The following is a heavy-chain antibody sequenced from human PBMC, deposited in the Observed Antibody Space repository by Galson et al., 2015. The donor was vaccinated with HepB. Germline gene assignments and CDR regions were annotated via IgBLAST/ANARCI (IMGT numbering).Heavy chain of an antibody. CDR1: GGTFSSYT. V-gene: IGHV1-69*02. J-gene: IGHJ4*02. Sequence: SVKVSCKASGGTFSSYTISWVRQAPGQGLEWMGRIIPILGIANYAQKFQGRVTITADKSTSTAYMELSSLRSEDTAVYYCARGSLTTVTTNEEFDYWGQGTLVTVSS. CDR3: ARGSLTTVTTNEEFDY. D-gene: IGHD4-17*01. CDR2: IIPILGIA.